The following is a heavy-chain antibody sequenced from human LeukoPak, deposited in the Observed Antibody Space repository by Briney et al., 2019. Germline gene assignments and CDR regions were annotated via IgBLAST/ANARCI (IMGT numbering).Heavy chain of an antibody. Sequence: SETLSLTCTVSGGSISSGIYYWSWIRQPAGKGLEWIGRIYTSGSTNYNPSLKSRLTMSVDTSKNQFSLKLSSVTAADTAVYYCARGTTHYYYYYMDVWGKGTTVTISS. D-gene: IGHD4-11*01. J-gene: IGHJ6*03. CDR3: ARGTTHYYYYYMDV. CDR1: GGSISSGIYY. V-gene: IGHV4-61*02. CDR2: IYTSGST.